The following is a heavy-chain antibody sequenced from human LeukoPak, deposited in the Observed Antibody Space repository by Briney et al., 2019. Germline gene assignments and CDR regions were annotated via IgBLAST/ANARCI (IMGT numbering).Heavy chain of an antibody. CDR2: INPNSGGT. J-gene: IGHJ4*02. D-gene: IGHD6-13*01. CDR3: ARDLSSSWYFNFDY. CDR1: GYTFTGYY. Sequence: ASVKVSCKASGYTFTGYYMHWVRQAPGQGLEWMGWINPNSGGTNYAQKFQGRVTMTRDTSISTAYMELSRLRSDDTAVYYCARDLSSSWYFNFDYWGQGTLVTVSS. V-gene: IGHV1-2*02.